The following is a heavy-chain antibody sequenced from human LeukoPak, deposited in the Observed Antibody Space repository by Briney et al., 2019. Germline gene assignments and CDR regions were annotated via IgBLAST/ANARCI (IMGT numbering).Heavy chain of an antibody. J-gene: IGHJ3*02. D-gene: IGHD2-2*02. Sequence: GASVKVSCKASGYTFTGYYMHWVRQAPGQGLEWMGWINPNSGGTNYAQKFQGRVTMTRYTSIRKAYMELSRLRSDDTAVYYCAIEFATVVVSAVISAFDIWGQGTMVTVSS. CDR3: AIEFATVVVSAVISAFDI. CDR1: GYTFTGYY. V-gene: IGHV1-2*02. CDR2: INPNSGGT.